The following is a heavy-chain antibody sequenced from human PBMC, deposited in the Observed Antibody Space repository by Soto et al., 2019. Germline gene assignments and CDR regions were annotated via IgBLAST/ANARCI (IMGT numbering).Heavy chain of an antibody. CDR1: GFTFSNYV. J-gene: IGHJ4*02. CDR2: ISGSGGSI. V-gene: IGHV3-23*01. CDR3: ARSRTASYYFDY. Sequence: GGSLRLSCAASGFTFSNYVMTWARQAPGKGLEWVSLISGSGGSIYYADSVKGRFTISRDNSKNTLYLHMNSLRAEDTAVYYCARSRTASYYFDYWGQGTAVTVSS. D-gene: IGHD2-8*02.